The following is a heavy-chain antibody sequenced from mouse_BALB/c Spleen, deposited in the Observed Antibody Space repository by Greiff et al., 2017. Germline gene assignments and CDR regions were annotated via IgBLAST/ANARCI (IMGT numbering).Heavy chain of an antibody. D-gene: IGHD1-1*01. J-gene: IGHJ3*01. CDR2: SRNKANDYTT. CDR1: GFTFSDFY. V-gene: IGHV7-1*02. Sequence: EVKVVESGGGLVQPGGSLRLSCATSGFTFSDFYMEWVRQPPGKRLEWIAASRNKANDYTTEYSASVKGRFIVSRDTSQSILYLQMNALRAEDTAIYYWARDADYYGSSGFAYWGQGTLVTVSA. CDR3: ARDADYYGSSGFAY.